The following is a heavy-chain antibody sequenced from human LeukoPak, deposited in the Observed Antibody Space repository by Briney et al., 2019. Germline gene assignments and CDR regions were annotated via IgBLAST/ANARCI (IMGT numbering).Heavy chain of an antibody. CDR1: GFTFSSYS. J-gene: IGHJ4*02. V-gene: IGHV3-33*01. CDR2: IWCDGSNK. CDR3: ARDQRDIVAAIGGPGY. Sequence: GGSLRLSCVASGFTFSSYSMHWVRQAPGKGLVWVAVIWCDGSNKYYEESVKGRFTISRDNSKNTVYLQMNSLRGEDTAVYYCARDQRDIVAAIGGPGYWGQGTLVTVSS. D-gene: IGHD5-12*01.